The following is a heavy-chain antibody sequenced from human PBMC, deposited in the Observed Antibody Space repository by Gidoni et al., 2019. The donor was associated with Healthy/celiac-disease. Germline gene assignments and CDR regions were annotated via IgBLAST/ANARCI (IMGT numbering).Heavy chain of an antibody. D-gene: IGHD6-13*01. V-gene: IGHV3-23*01. Sequence: EVQLLESGGGWVQPGGSLGLSCQASGFTFSSYAMGWVRQAPGKGLEWVSAISGSGGSTYYADAVKGLFTISRDNSKNTLYLQMNSLRAEDTAVYYCAARIAAAGPYFDYWGQGTLVTVSS. CDR3: AARIAAAGPYFDY. CDR1: GFTFSSYA. J-gene: IGHJ4*02. CDR2: ISGSGGST.